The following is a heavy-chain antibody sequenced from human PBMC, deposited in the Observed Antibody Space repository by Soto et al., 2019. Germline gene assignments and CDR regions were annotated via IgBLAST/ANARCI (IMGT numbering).Heavy chain of an antibody. CDR3: ASGGYWVYYGMDV. Sequence: LRLSCAASGFTFSTYVMSWVRQAPGKGLEWVSAISGSGGRTYYADSVKGRFTISRDNSKDTLYVQMNGLRADDTAVYYCASGGYWVYYGMDVWGQGTTVTVSS. CDR2: ISGSGGRT. V-gene: IGHV3-23*01. D-gene: IGHD3-22*01. CDR1: GFTFSTYV. J-gene: IGHJ6*02.